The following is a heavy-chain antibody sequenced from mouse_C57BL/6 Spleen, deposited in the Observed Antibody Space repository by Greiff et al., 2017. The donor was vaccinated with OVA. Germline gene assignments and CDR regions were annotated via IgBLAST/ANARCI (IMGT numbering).Heavy chain of an antibody. CDR1: GYTFTSYW. CDR2: IDPSASYT. V-gene: IGHV1-50*01. J-gene: IGHJ3*01. Sequence: QVQLQQPGAELVKPGASVKLSCKASGYTFTSYWMQWVKQRPGQGLEWIGEIDPSASYTNSNQKFKGKATLPVDTSSITAYMQLSSLTSEDSAVYCCANYFGISSHLGYWGQGTLVTVSA. CDR3: ANYFGISSHLGY. D-gene: IGHD1-1*01.